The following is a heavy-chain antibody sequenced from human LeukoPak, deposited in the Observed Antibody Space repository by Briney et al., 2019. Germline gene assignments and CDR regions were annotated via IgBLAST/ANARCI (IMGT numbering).Heavy chain of an antibody. CDR1: GGTFSSYA. Sequence: VKVSCKASGGTFSSYAISWVRQAPGQGLEWMGGIIPIFGTANYAQKFQGRVTITTDESTSTAYMELSSPRSEDTAVYYCARARIMGATSPFDYWGQGTLVTVSS. CDR2: IIPIFGTA. CDR3: ARARIMGATSPFDY. V-gene: IGHV1-69*13. J-gene: IGHJ4*02. D-gene: IGHD1-26*01.